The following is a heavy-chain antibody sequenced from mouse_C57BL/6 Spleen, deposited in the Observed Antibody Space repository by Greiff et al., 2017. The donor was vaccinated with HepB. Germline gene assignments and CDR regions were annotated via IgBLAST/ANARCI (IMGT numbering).Heavy chain of an antibody. D-gene: IGHD2-5*01. J-gene: IGHJ4*01. CDR2: IRSKSNNYAT. CDR1: GFSFNTYA. Sequence: EVQLQESGGGLVQPKGSLKLSCAASGFSFNTYAMNWVRQAPGKGLEWVARIRSKSNNYATYYADSVKDRFTISRDDSESMLYLQMNNLKTEDTAMYYCVRSNYDAMDYWGQGTSVTVSS. CDR3: VRSNYDAMDY. V-gene: IGHV10-1*01.